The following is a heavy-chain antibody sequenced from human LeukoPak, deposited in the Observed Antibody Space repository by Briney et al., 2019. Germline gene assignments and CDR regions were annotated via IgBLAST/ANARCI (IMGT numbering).Heavy chain of an antibody. CDR3: ARESGGSRGYSYGFDY. J-gene: IGHJ4*02. CDR1: GGSFSGDY. CDR2: INHSGST. D-gene: IGHD5-18*01. V-gene: IGHV4-34*01. Sequence: SETLSLTCAVYGGSFSGDYWSWIRQPPGKGLEWIGEINHSGSTNYNPSLKSRVTISVDTSKNQFSLKLSSVTAADTAVYYCARESGGSRGYSYGFDYWGQGTLVTVSS.